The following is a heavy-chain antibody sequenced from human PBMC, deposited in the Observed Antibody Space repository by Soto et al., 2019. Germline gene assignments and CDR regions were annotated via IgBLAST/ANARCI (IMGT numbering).Heavy chain of an antibody. CDR1: GFTVSSNY. J-gene: IGHJ4*02. Sequence: EVQLVESGGGLVQPGGSLRLSCAASGFTVSSNYMSGVRQAPGKGLEWVSVIYSGGSTYYADSVKGRFTISRDNSKNTLYLQMNSLRAEDTAVYYCASLTTVTPGYFDYWGQGTLVTVSS. V-gene: IGHV3-66*01. D-gene: IGHD4-17*01. CDR3: ASLTTVTPGYFDY. CDR2: IYSGGST.